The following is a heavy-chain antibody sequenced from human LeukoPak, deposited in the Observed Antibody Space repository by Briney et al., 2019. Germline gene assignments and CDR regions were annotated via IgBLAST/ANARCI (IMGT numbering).Heavy chain of an antibody. CDR2: IHQDGNEK. CDR3: ARGDKFSGDY. D-gene: IGHD2-15*01. J-gene: IGHJ4*02. V-gene: IGHV3-7*04. CDR1: GYSISSGYY. Sequence: ETLSLTCAVSGYSISSGYYWGWIRQPPGKGLEWVANIHQDGNEKYYVDSVKGRFTISRDNAKNSLYLQMNSLRAEDTAVYYCARGDKFSGDYWGQGTLVTVSS.